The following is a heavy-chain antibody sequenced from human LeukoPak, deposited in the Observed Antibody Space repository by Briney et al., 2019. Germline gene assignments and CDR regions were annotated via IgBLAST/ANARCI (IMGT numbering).Heavy chain of an antibody. CDR2: IYYSGST. Sequence: KPSETLSLTCTVSGGSISNYYWSWIRQPPGKGLEWIGYIYYSGSTNYNPSLKSRVTISVDTSKNQFSLKLSSVTAADTAVYYCARVSAGAAAGKGYYYMDVWGKGTTVTVSS. D-gene: IGHD6-13*01. CDR1: GGSISNYY. V-gene: IGHV4-59*12. J-gene: IGHJ6*03. CDR3: ARVSAGAAAGKGYYYMDV.